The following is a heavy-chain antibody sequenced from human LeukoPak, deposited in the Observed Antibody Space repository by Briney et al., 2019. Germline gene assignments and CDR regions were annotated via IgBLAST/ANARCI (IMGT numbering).Heavy chain of an antibody. CDR3: ARVRPNYDILTGYSYYFDY. D-gene: IGHD3-9*01. V-gene: IGHV4-39*07. J-gene: IGHJ4*02. CDR1: GGSISSSSYY. CDR2: IYYSGST. Sequence: SETLSLTCTVSGGSISSSSYYWGWIRQPPGKGLEWIGSIYYSGSTYYNPSLKSRVTISVDTSKNQFSLKLSSVTAADTAVYYCARVRPNYDILTGYSYYFDYWGQGTLVTVSS.